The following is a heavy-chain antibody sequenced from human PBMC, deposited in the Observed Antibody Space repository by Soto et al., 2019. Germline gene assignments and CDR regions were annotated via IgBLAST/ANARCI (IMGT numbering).Heavy chain of an antibody. CDR2: ISRSSTGI. V-gene: IGHV3-48*02. CDR1: GFTFSLYS. D-gene: IGHD3-10*01. Sequence: EVQLVESGGGLVQPGGSLRLSCAASGFTFSLYSMSWVRQAPGKGLEGVSYISRSSTGIHYADSVKGRFTISRDDATKAMHMQMNSLRDGDTAVYYCARAVTWGLDVWGQGTTVSISS. CDR3: ARAVTWGLDV. J-gene: IGHJ6*02.